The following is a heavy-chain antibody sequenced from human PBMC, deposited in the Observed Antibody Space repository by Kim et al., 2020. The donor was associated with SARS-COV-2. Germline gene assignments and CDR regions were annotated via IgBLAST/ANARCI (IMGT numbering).Heavy chain of an antibody. J-gene: IGHJ4*02. CDR3: AKAWATYYYGSGSYY. V-gene: IGHV3-23*01. D-gene: IGHD3-10*01. Sequence: VKGRLTISRDNSKLTLYLQINSLRAEDTAVYYCAKAWATYYYGSGSYYWGQGTLVTVSS.